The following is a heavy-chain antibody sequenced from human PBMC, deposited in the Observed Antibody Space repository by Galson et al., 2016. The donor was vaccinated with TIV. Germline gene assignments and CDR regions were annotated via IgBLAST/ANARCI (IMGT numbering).Heavy chain of an antibody. Sequence: SLRLSCAASGFTFSSYDMHWVRQAPGKGLQWVAVIWYDGNDKYYADSVKGRFTISRDNAKNSLYLQMNSLRAADTAVYYCARGSRTGTGDYWGQGTLSTVSS. CDR1: GFTFSSYD. CDR2: IWYDGNDK. D-gene: IGHD1-1*01. J-gene: IGHJ4*02. V-gene: IGHV3-33*03. CDR3: ARGSRTGTGDY.